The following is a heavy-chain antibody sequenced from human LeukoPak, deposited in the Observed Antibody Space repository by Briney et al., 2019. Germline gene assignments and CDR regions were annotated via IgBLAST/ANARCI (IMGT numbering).Heavy chain of an antibody. D-gene: IGHD6-19*01. CDR3: AKDLEQWLVSPFFDY. Sequence: GGSLRLSCAASGFTFSSYAMSWVRQAPGKGLGWVSAISGSGGSTYYADSVKGRFTISRDNSKNTLYLQMNSLRAEDTAVYYCAKDLEQWLVSPFFDYWGQGTLVTVSS. CDR2: ISGSGGST. V-gene: IGHV3-23*01. J-gene: IGHJ4*02. CDR1: GFTFSSYA.